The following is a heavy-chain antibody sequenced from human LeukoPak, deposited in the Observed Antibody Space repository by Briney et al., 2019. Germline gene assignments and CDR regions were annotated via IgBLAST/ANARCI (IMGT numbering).Heavy chain of an antibody. Sequence: PGGSLRLSCAASGFTFSRYSMNWVRQAPGKGLEWVSYISSSSSTIYYADSVKGRFTISRDNAKNSLYLQMNSLRAVDTAVYYCARDGPNYCSSTSCYGSYYYFDLWGRGTLVTVSS. CDR1: GFTFSRYS. D-gene: IGHD2-2*01. CDR3: ARDGPNYCSSTSCYGSYYYFDL. J-gene: IGHJ2*01. CDR2: ISSSSSTI. V-gene: IGHV3-48*01.